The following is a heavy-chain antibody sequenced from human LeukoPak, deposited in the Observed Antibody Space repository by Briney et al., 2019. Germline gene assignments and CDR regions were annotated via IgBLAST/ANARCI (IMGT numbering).Heavy chain of an antibody. CDR1: GYSISSGYY. D-gene: IGHD2-15*01. CDR2: IYHSGST. Sequence: PSETLSLTCTVSGYSISSGYYWGWIRQPPGKGLEWIGGIYHSGSTYYNPSLKSRVTISVDTSKNQFSLKLSSVTAADTAVYYCARRGYCSGGSCHRRGSFFGVPGSFLGAFDIWGQGTMVTVSS. V-gene: IGHV4-38-2*02. J-gene: IGHJ3*02. CDR3: ARRGYCSGGSCHRRGSFFGVPGSFLGAFDI.